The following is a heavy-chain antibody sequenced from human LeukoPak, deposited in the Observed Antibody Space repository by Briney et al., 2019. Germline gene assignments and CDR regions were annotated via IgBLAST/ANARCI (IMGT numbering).Heavy chain of an antibody. D-gene: IGHD3-22*01. CDR3: ARDADYYDSSGYPGY. J-gene: IGHJ4*02. CDR2: ISAYNGNT. CDR1: GYTFTSYG. V-gene: IGHV1-18*01. Sequence: GASVKVSCKASGYTFTSYGISWVRQAPGQGLEWMGWISAYNGNTNYAQKLQGRVTMTTDTSTSTAYMELRSLRSDDTAVYYRARDADYYDSSGYPGYWGQGTLVTVSS.